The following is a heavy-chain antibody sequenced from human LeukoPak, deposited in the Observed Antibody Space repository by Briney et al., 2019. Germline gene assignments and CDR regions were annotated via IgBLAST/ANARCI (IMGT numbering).Heavy chain of an antibody. D-gene: IGHD3-10*01. J-gene: IGHJ4*02. Sequence: SVKVSCKASGGTFSSYAISWVRQAPGQGLEWMGGIIPIFGTANYAQKFQGRVTITADESTSTAYMELSSLRSEDTAVYYCARAYYYGSGSYGLDYWGQGTLVTVSS. V-gene: IGHV1-69*01. CDR1: GGTFSSYA. CDR3: ARAYYYGSGSYGLDY. CDR2: IIPIFGTA.